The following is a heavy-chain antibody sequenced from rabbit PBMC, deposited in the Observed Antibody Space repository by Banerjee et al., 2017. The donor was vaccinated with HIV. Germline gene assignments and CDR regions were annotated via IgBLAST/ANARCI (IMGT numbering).Heavy chain of an antibody. Sequence: QEQLVESGGGLVQPEGSLTLTCTASGFSFSSSYWISWVRQAPGKGLEWIAWIHTSSGSTWYASWAKGRFTISKTSSTTVTLQMTSLTAADTATHFCARYNPGGSSLKLWGQGTLVTVS. CDR2: IHTSSGST. CDR3: ARYNPGGSSLKL. CDR1: GFSFSSSYW. D-gene: IGHD8-1*01. J-gene: IGHJ3*01. V-gene: IGHV1S45*01.